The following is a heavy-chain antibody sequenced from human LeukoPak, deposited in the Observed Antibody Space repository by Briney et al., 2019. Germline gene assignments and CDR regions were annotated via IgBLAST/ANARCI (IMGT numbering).Heavy chain of an antibody. D-gene: IGHD1-26*01. J-gene: IGHJ4*02. CDR2: IYTSGST. V-gene: IGHV4-4*09. CDR3: ARGGATMDY. Sequence: PSETLSLTCTVSGGSISSYYWSWIRQPPGKGLEWIGCIYTSGSTNYNPSLKSRVTISVDTSKNQFSLKLSSVTAADTAVYYCARGGATMDYWGQGTLVTVSS. CDR1: GGSISSYY.